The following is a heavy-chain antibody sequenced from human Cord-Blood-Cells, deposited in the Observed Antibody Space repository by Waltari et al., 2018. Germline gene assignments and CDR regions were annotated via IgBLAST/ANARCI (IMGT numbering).Heavy chain of an antibody. D-gene: IGHD3-22*01. CDR1: GFTFSNAW. CDR2: IKSKTDGGTT. J-gene: IGHJ4*02. Sequence: EVQLVESGGGLVKPGGSLRLSCAASGFTFSNAWMSWVRQAPGEGLEWVGRIKSKTDGGTTDYAAPVKGRFTISRDDSKNTLYLQMNSLKTEDTAVYYCTTGRYYYDSSGYYYFDYWGQGTLVTVSS. CDR3: TTGRYYYDSSGYYYFDY. V-gene: IGHV3-15*01.